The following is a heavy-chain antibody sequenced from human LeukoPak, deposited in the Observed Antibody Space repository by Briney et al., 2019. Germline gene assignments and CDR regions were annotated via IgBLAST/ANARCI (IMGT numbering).Heavy chain of an antibody. D-gene: IGHD2-15*01. CDR1: GFTFSSYE. CDR3: ARAPLIVVVVAATHFDY. CDR2: ISSSGSTI. Sequence: GGSLRLSCAASGFTFSSYEMNWVRQAPGKGLEWVSYISSSGSTIYYADSVKGRFTISRDNAKNSLYLRMNSLRAEDTAVYYCARAPLIVVVVAATHFDYWGQGTLVTVSS. J-gene: IGHJ4*02. V-gene: IGHV3-48*03.